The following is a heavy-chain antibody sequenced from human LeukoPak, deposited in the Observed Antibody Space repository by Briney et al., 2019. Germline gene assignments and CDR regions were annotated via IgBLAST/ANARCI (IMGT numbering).Heavy chain of an antibody. Sequence: GGSLRLSCAASGFTFSSYWMHWVRQAPGKGLVWVSRINSDGSSTSYADSVKGRFTISRDNSKNTLYLQMNSLRAEDTAVYYCARRFASIEFFSDYWGQGALVTVSS. CDR3: ARRFASIEFFSDY. V-gene: IGHV3-74*01. CDR1: GFTFSSYW. D-gene: IGHD2-21*01. J-gene: IGHJ4*02. CDR2: INSDGSST.